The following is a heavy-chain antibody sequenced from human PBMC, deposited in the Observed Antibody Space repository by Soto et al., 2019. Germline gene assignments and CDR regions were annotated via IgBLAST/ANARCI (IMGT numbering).Heavy chain of an antibody. CDR2: IYYSGTT. CDR1: GASISRGGYY. V-gene: IGHV4-31*03. D-gene: IGHD2-8*01. Sequence: QVQLQESGPGLVKPSQTLSLTCTVSGASISRGGYYWSWIRLVPGKGLEWIGYIYYSGTTYYNPSLRGRVSLSVDTSKNQFALTVNSLTAADTGIYYCSRVRRGRGVSHDPWGRGTLVHVSS. CDR3: SRVRRGRGVSHDP. J-gene: IGHJ5*02.